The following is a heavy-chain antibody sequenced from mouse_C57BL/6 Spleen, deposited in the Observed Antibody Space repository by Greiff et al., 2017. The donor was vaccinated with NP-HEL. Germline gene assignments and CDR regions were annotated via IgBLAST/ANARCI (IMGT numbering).Heavy chain of an antibody. CDR1: GYTFTSYW. D-gene: IGHD1-1*01. CDR3: ARGSTVVADYAMDY. CDR2: IDPNSGGT. V-gene: IGHV1-72*01. J-gene: IGHJ4*01. Sequence: VQLQQPGAELVKPGASVKLSCKASGYTFTSYWMHWVKQRPGRGLEWIGRIDPNSGGTKYNEKFKSKATLTVDKPSSTAYMQLSSLTAEDSAVYYCARGSTVVADYAMDYWGQGTSVTVSS.